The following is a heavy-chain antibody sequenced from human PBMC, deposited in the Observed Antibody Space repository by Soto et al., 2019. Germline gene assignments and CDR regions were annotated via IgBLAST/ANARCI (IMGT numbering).Heavy chain of an antibody. CDR3: AKLRYFDWLFDY. CDR1: GGSISSDY. Sequence: SETLSLTCTVSGGSISSDYWSWIRQPPGEGLEWLGYIHYSGSTNYNPSLKSRVTMSLDTSKTQFSLRLISMTAVDTAVYYCAKLRYFDWLFDYWGQGTLVTV. D-gene: IGHD3-9*01. CDR2: IHYSGST. J-gene: IGHJ4*02. V-gene: IGHV4-59*01.